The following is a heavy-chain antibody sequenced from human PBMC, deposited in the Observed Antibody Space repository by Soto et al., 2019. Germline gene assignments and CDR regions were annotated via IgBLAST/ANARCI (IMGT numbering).Heavy chain of an antibody. Sequence: VQLVESGGGVVQPGRSLRLSCAASGFTFTSYGMHWVRQAPGKGLEWVAVISYDGSNKYFADSVQGRSIISRDNSKDMVYLEMNSLRTEDTAVYYCVKALSSSWPYYGMDVWGQGTTVTVSS. CDR2: ISYDGSNK. CDR1: GFTFTSYG. D-gene: IGHD6-13*01. CDR3: VKALSSSWPYYGMDV. J-gene: IGHJ6*02. V-gene: IGHV3-30*18.